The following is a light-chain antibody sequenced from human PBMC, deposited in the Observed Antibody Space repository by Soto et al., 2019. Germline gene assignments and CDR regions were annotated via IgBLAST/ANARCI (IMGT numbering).Light chain of an antibody. V-gene: IGKV1-6*01. CDR1: QGIRND. Sequence: AIQMTQSPSSLSASVGDRVTLTCRASQGIRNDLGWYQQKPGKAPKLLIYAASSLQSGVPSRFSGSGSGTDFTLTISSLQPEDFAAYYCLQDDNSPPITFGQGTRVEIK. J-gene: IGKJ5*01. CDR3: LQDDNSPPIT. CDR2: AAS.